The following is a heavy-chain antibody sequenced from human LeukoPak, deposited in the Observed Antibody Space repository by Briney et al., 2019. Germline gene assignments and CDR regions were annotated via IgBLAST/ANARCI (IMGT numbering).Heavy chain of an antibody. CDR1: GGTFSSYA. Sequence: SVKVSCKASGGTFSSYAISWVRQAPGQGLEWMGRIIPIFGIANYAQKFQGRVTITADKTTSTAYMELSSLRSEDTAVYYCASGCSSTSCYHYYYYGMDVWGQGTTVTVSS. CDR3: ASGCSSTSCYHYYYYGMDV. D-gene: IGHD2-2*01. V-gene: IGHV1-69*04. CDR2: IIPIFGIA. J-gene: IGHJ6*02.